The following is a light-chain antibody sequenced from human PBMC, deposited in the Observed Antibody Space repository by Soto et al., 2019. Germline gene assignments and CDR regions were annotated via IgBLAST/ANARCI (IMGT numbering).Light chain of an antibody. CDR3: QHYNNWPLT. J-gene: IGKJ4*01. V-gene: IGKV3-15*01. CDR1: QSASNN. CDR2: GAS. Sequence: EIVMTQSPATLSVSPGERATLSCRASQSASNNLAWYQQNPGQAPRLLIYGASTRATGIPARFSGSGSGTEFTLTIGSLQSEDFAVYYCQHYNNWPLTFGGGTKVEIK.